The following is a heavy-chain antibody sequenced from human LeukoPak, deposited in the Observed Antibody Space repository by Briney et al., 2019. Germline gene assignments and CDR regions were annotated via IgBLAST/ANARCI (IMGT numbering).Heavy chain of an antibody. V-gene: IGHV3-23*01. CDR2: ISASGGTT. J-gene: IGHJ4*02. CDR1: GFIFSNYN. CDR3: AKGRIGGYFDSSGYPFDY. D-gene: IGHD3-22*01. Sequence: PGGSLRLSCAASGFIFSNYNMNWVRQAPGKGLEWVSGISASGGTTYYADSVKGRFTISRDNSKNTLDLQMDSLRAEDTAVYYCAKGRIGGYFDSSGYPFDYWGQGTLVTVSS.